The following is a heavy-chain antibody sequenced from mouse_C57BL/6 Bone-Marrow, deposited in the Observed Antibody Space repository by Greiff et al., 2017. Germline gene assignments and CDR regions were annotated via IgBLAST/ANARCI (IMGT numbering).Heavy chain of an antibody. CDR2: FYAGSGSI. Sequence: QVQLKESGAELVKPGASVKLSCKASGYTFTVYTIHWVKQRSGQGLEWIGWFYAGSGSIKYNEKFKDKTTLTADKSSRTVYMELSRLTSEDSAVYFCARHAVTGTAWFAYWGQGTLVTVSA. CDR3: ARHAVTGTAWFAY. J-gene: IGHJ3*01. CDR1: GYTFTVYT. D-gene: IGHD4-1*01. V-gene: IGHV1-62-2*01.